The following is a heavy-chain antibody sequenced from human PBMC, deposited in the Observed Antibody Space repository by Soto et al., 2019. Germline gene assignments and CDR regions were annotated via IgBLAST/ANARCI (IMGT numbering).Heavy chain of an antibody. Sequence: GGSLRLSCTASGFTFGDYAMSWFRQAPGKGLEWVGFIRSKAYGGTTEYAASVKGRFTISRDDSKSIAYLQMNSLKTEDTAVYYCTRDPSDPWGLYYYYYMDVWGKGTTVTVSS. CDR3: TRDPSDPWGLYYYYYMDV. V-gene: IGHV3-49*03. CDR2: IRSKAYGGTT. J-gene: IGHJ6*03. CDR1: GFTFGDYA. D-gene: IGHD7-27*01.